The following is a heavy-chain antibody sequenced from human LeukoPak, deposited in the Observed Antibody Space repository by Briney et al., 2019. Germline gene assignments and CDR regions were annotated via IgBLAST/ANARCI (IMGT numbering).Heavy chain of an antibody. D-gene: IGHD4/OR15-4a*01. CDR3: ARDWDGAFDFNTFDI. CDR2: LHYSGST. V-gene: IGHV4-39*07. J-gene: IGHJ3*02. Sequence: SETLSLTCTVSGASVSASGYFWGWIRQPPGKGLEWIGTLHYSGSTYYNTSLRSRVTISVDTSKNQFSLKLNSVTSADTAIYYCARDWDGAFDFNTFDIWGLGTMVTVS. CDR1: GASVSASGYF.